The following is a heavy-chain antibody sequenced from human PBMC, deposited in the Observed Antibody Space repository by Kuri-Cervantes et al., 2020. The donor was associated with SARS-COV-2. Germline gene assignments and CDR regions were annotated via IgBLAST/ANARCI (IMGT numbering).Heavy chain of an antibody. CDR1: GFTFSGHW. CDR3: VRDGDHWNFDY. J-gene: IGHJ4*02. D-gene: IGHD1-1*01. Sequence: GESLKISCAASGFTFSGHWIHWVRQAPGKGLVWVSRINPDGSYTNNADSVKGRFTLSRDNAKNTLFLQMNSLRAEGTAVYYCVRDGDHWNFDYWGQGTLVTVSS. V-gene: IGHV3-74*01. CDR2: INPDGSYT.